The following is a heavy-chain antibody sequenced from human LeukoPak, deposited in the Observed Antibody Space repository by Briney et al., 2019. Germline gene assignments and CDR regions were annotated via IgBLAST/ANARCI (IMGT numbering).Heavy chain of an antibody. V-gene: IGHV4-39*01. D-gene: IGHD1-26*01. CDR1: GGSITSSSYY. CDR2: IYYTGGT. J-gene: IGHJ4*02. Sequence: SSETLSLTCSVSGGSITSSSYYWGWIRQPPEKGLEWIGSIYYTGGTNYSPSLKSRVTMSVDTSKNQFSLKLSSVTAADTAVYYCARHGGTRVTLVEVYYFDYWGQGTLVTVSS. CDR3: ARHGGTRVTLVEVYYFDY.